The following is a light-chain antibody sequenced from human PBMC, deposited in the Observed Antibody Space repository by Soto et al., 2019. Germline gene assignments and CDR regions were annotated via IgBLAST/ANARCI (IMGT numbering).Light chain of an antibody. V-gene: IGLV1-44*01. Sequence: QSVLTQPPSASGTPGQRVTISCSGSSSNIGSHTVNWYQQLPGTAPKFLMYDSNQRPSGVPDRSSGSRSGTSASLAISGLQSEDEADYYCAAWDDSLNGLVFGGGTKLTVL. CDR1: SSNIGSHT. CDR2: DSN. J-gene: IGLJ3*02. CDR3: AAWDDSLNGLV.